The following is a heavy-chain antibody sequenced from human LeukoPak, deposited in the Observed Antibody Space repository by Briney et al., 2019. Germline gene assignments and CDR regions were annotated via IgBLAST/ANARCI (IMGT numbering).Heavy chain of an antibody. J-gene: IGHJ3*02. V-gene: IGHV5-51*01. D-gene: IGHD3-22*01. CDR1: GYSFTSYW. CDR2: IYPGDSGT. Sequence: GESLKISCKGSGYSFTSYWIGWVRQMPGKGLEWMGIIYPGDSGTRYSPSFQGQVTISADKSISTAYLQWSSLKASDTAMYYCARPGRSGYYYDAFDIWGQGTMVTVSS. CDR3: ARPGRSGYYYDAFDI.